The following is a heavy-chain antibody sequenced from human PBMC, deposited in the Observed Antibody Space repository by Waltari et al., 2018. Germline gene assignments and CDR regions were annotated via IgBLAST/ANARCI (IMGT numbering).Heavy chain of an antibody. CDR2: INQWGNT. D-gene: IGHD1-26*01. CDR1: GGSLRGSY. Sequence: QVQLQQWGASLLKPSETLSLTCGASGGSLRGSYWSWIRQPPGKGLQWIGEINQWGNTNYNPSLRSRLTMSVHTSRAEFSMRLISVNAADTAIYYCARNKTRGAFDYWGQGILVIVSS. CDR3: ARNKTRGAFDY. V-gene: IGHV4-34*01. J-gene: IGHJ4*02.